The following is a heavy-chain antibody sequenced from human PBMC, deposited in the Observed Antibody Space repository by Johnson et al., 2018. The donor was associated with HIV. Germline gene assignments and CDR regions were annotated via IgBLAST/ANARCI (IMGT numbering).Heavy chain of an antibody. J-gene: IGHJ3*02. V-gene: IGHV3-30*04. D-gene: IGHD3-9*01. Sequence: QVQLVESGGGVVQPGRSLRLSCAASGFTFSSYAMHWVRQAPGKGLEWVAVMSYDGSSKYYADSVKGRFTISSDNSRNTLYRQMNSLRAEDTAVYYCARGYILTGYSGAFDMWGQGTMVTVSS. CDR2: MSYDGSSK. CDR3: ARGYILTGYSGAFDM. CDR1: GFTFSSYA.